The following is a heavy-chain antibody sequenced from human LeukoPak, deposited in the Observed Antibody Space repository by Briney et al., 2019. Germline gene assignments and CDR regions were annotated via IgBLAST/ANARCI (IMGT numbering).Heavy chain of an antibody. J-gene: IGHJ6*03. Sequence: SETLSLTCAVSGYSISSGYYWGWIRQPPGKGLEWIGSIYHSGSTYYNPSLKSRVTISVDTSKNQFSLKLSSVTAADTAVYYCARIFPDIVVVPAAEGYYYMDVWGKGTTVTVPS. D-gene: IGHD2-2*01. CDR3: ARIFPDIVVVPAAEGYYYMDV. CDR1: GYSISSGYY. V-gene: IGHV4-38-2*01. CDR2: IYHSGST.